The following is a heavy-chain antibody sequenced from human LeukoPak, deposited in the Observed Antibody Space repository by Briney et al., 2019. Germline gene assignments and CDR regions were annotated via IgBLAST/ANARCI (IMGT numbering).Heavy chain of an antibody. CDR3: ARGRYYDFWSGYYRVYFDY. CDR1: GGSFSGYY. D-gene: IGHD3-3*01. Sequence: SETLSLTCAVYGGSFSGYYWSWIRQPPGKGLEWIGEINHSGSTNYNSSLKSRVTISVDTSKNQFSLKLSSVTAADTAVYYCARGRYYDFWSGYYRVYFDYWGQGTLVTVSS. V-gene: IGHV4-34*01. CDR2: INHSGST. J-gene: IGHJ4*02.